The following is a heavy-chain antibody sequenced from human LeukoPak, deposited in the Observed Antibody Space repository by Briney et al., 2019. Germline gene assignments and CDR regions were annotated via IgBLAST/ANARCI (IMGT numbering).Heavy chain of an antibody. CDR3: ARTGIGAAADLFDY. D-gene: IGHD6-13*01. CDR2: IGTAGDT. Sequence: GGSLRLSFAASGFTFSSYDMHWVRQATGKGLEWVSAIGTAGDTYYPGSVKGRFTISRENAKNSLYLQMNSLRAGDTAVYYCARTGIGAAADLFDYWGQGTLVTASS. J-gene: IGHJ4*02. V-gene: IGHV3-13*01. CDR1: GFTFSSYD.